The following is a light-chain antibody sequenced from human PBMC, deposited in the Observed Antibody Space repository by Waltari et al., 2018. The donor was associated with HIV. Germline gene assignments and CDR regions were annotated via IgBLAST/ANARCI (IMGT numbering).Light chain of an antibody. Sequence: QSALTQPPSASGSPGQSVTISCTGNSTDVGGYNYVSWYQQHPRKAPKRMIYEVTKRPSGVPDRFSGSKSGNTASLTVSGLQAEDEADYYCSSYAGSNNLLFGGGTKLTVL. CDR3: SSYAGSNNLL. CDR1: STDVGGYNY. CDR2: EVT. J-gene: IGLJ2*01. V-gene: IGLV2-8*01.